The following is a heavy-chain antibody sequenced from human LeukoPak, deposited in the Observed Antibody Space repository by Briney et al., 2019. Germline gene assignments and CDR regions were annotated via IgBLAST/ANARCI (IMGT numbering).Heavy chain of an antibody. V-gene: IGHV3-7*01. CDR2: IKRDGSQK. CDR3: ARDRMVPGVNWFDP. CDR1: GFSFSSNW. J-gene: IGHJ5*02. Sequence: GGSLRLSCAAPGFSFSSNWMGWVRQAPGKGLEWVAHIKRDGSQKYYLDSVKGRFTISRDNAKNSLYLQMNSLRAEDTAVYYCARDRMVPGVNWFDPWGQGTLVTVSS. D-gene: IGHD3-10*01.